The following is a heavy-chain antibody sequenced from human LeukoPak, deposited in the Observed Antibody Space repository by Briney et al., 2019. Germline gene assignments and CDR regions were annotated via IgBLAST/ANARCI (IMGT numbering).Heavy chain of an antibody. Sequence: ASVTVSCKASGYTFTGYYMHWVRQAPGKGLEWMGWINPNSGGTNYAQKFQGWVTMTRDTSISTAYMELSRLRSDDTAVYYCARDTEYQFPTWFARWGQGTLVTVSS. D-gene: IGHD2-2*01. CDR2: INPNSGGT. CDR3: ARDTEYQFPTWFAR. V-gene: IGHV1-2*04. CDR1: GYTFTGYY. J-gene: IGHJ5*02.